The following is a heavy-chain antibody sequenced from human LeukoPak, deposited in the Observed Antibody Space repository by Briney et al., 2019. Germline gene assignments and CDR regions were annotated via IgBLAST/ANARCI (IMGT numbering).Heavy chain of an antibody. CDR3: ARGGGYSGYDYYFDY. D-gene: IGHD5-12*01. J-gene: IGHJ4*02. V-gene: IGHV4-59*01. CDR2: IYHSGST. Sequence: SETLSLTCTVSGGSISIYYWSWIRQPPGKGLEWIGYIYHSGSTNYNPSLKSRVTISVDTSKNQFSLKLSSVTAADTAVYYCARGGGYSGYDYYFDYWGQGTLVTVSS. CDR1: GGSISIYY.